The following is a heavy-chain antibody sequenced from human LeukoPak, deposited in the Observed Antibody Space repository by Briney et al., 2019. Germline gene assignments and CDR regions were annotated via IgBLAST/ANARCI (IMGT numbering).Heavy chain of an antibody. CDR1: GYTFTGYY. V-gene: IGHV1-2*02. D-gene: IGHD5/OR15-5a*01. Sequence: AAVKVSFKSSGYTFTGYYMHLVRPAPGQGLGWMGWINPNCGGTNYAKKFQGRVTMTRDTSNSTAYMELSRLRSDDTAVYYCARDLPFQEYFDYWGQGSLVTVSS. J-gene: IGHJ4*02. CDR3: ARDLPFQEYFDY. CDR2: INPNCGGT.